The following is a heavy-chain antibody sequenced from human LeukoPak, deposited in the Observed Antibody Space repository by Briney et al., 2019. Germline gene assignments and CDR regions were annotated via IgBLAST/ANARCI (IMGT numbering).Heavy chain of an antibody. Sequence: PGRSLRLSCAASGFTFSSYAMHWVRQAPGKGLEWVAVISYDGSNKYYADSVKGRFTISRDNSKNTLYLQMNSLRAEGTAVYYCARLYCGGDCYSGSGDYWGQGTLVTVSS. CDR2: ISYDGSNK. J-gene: IGHJ4*02. CDR3: ARLYCGGDCYSGSGDY. V-gene: IGHV3-30-3*01. CDR1: GFTFSSYA. D-gene: IGHD2-21*02.